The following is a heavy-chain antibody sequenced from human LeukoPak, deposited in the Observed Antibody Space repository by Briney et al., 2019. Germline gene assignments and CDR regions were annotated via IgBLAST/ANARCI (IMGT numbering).Heavy chain of an antibody. CDR3: ARVDDTFYFDY. D-gene: IGHD3-9*01. CDR2: IIPIFGTT. Sequence: ASVKVSCKASGDTFSSYTVSWVRQAPGQGLEWMGRIIPIFGTTNYAQKFQGRVTITTDEFTSTAYMELSSLGSEDTAVYYCARVDDTFYFDYWGQGTLVTVSS. CDR1: GDTFSSYT. V-gene: IGHV1-69*05. J-gene: IGHJ4*02.